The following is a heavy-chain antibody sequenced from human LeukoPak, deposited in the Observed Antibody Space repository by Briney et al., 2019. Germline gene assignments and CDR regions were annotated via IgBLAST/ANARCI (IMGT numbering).Heavy chain of an antibody. CDR3: AKQRASYGYVFDY. CDR2: TSGSGGNT. J-gene: IGHJ4*02. D-gene: IGHD5-18*01. Sequence: GGSLRLSCAASGFTFSSYAMSWVRQAPGKGLEWVSSTSGSGGNTYYAHSVKGRFTISRDNFKNTLFLQMNSLRAEDTATYYCAKQRASYGYVFDYWGQGTLVTVSS. V-gene: IGHV3-23*01. CDR1: GFTFSSYA.